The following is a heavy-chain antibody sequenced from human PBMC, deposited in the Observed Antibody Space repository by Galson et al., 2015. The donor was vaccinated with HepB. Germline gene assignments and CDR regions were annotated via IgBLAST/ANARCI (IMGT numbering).Heavy chain of an antibody. CDR1: EYTFTGYY. V-gene: IGHV1-2*02. CDR2: MNPNTGDT. Sequence: SVKVSCKASEYTFTGYYMHWFRQAPGQGLEWMGWMNPNTGDTFYAQNFQGRVTMTRDTSVNTAFMELTTLTSDDTAVYFCARGRSTVSLGTATDYWGQGTLVTVSS. CDR3: ARGRSTVSLGTATDY. J-gene: IGHJ4*02. D-gene: IGHD5-18*01.